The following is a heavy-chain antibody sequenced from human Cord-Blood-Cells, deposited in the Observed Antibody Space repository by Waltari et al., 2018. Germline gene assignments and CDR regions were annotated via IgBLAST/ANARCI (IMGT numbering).Heavy chain of an antibody. CDR3: ARHTRGGSPNWFDP. Sequence: QLQLQESGPGLVKPSETLSLTCTVSGGSISSSSYYWGWIRQPPGKGLEWIGSIYYSGSTSYTPSLKSRVTISVDTSKNQFSLKLSSVTAADTAVYYCARHTRGGSPNWFDPWGQGTLVTVSS. CDR2: IYYSGST. J-gene: IGHJ5*02. CDR1: GGSISSSSYY. V-gene: IGHV4-39*01. D-gene: IGHD2-2*01.